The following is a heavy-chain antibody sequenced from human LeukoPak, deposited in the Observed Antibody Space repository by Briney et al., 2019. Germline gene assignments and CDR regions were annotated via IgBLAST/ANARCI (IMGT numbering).Heavy chain of an antibody. CDR2: VKSDGTAT. CDR1: GFTFSSHL. CDR3: VRKSATGD. V-gene: IGHV3-74*01. D-gene: IGHD1-14*01. J-gene: IGHJ4*02. Sequence: GGSLRLSCAASGFTFSSHLMHWVRQAQGTGLVWVSSVKSDGTATNYADSVKGRFAISRDNAKNTLYLQMNSLRVEDTAVYYCVRKSATGDWGQGTLVTVPS.